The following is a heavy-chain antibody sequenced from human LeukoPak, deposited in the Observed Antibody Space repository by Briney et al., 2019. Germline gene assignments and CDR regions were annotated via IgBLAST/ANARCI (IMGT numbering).Heavy chain of an antibody. J-gene: IGHJ4*02. D-gene: IGHD3-10*01. CDR2: LSGSGGST. Sequence: PGGSLRLSCAASGFTFSSYAMNWVRQAPGKGLQWVSALSGSGGSTYYADSVKGRFTISRDNSKNTLYLQMNSLRAEDTAVYYCARGGTMYYGSGNFDYWGQGTLDPVSS. V-gene: IGHV3-23*01. CDR1: GFTFSSYA. CDR3: ARGGTMYYGSGNFDY.